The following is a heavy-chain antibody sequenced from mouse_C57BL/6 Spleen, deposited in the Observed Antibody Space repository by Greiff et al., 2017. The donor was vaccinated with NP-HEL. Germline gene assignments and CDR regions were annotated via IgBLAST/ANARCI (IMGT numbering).Heavy chain of an antibody. CDR1: GYTFTDYN. CDR3: ARRGYYRNWYFDV. J-gene: IGHJ1*03. Sequence: VQLQQSGPELVKPGASVKIPCKASGYTFTDYNMDWVKQSHGKSLEWIGDINPNNGGTIYNQKFKGKATLTVDKSSSTAYMELRSLTSEDTAVYYCARRGYYRNWYFDVWGTGTTVTVSS. D-gene: IGHD2-3*01. V-gene: IGHV1-18*01. CDR2: INPNNGGT.